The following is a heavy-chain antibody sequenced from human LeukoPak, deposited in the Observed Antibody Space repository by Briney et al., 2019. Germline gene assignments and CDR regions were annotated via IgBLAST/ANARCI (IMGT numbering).Heavy chain of an antibody. CDR3: AGEYPYYDILTGYYRAHYMDV. D-gene: IGHD3-9*01. CDR2: IIPIFGTA. J-gene: IGHJ6*03. CDR1: GGTFSSYA. V-gene: IGHV1-69*05. Sequence: SVKVSCKASGGTFSSYAISWVRQAPGQGLEWMGRIIPIFGTANYAQKFQGRVTITTDESTSTAYMELSSLRSEDTAVYYCAGEYPYYDILTGYYRAHYMDVWGKGTTVTVSS.